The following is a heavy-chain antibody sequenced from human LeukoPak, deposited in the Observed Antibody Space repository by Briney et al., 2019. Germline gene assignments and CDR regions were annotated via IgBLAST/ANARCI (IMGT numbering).Heavy chain of an antibody. CDR1: GGSISSYY. CDR2: IYYSGST. V-gene: IGHV4-59*01. J-gene: IGHJ4*01. Sequence: PSETLSLTCTVSGGSISSYYWSWLRQPPGKGLEWIGYIYYSGSTNYNPSLKSRVTISVDTSKNQFSLKLSSVTAADTAVYYCASCDYDFWGAPKYYFDYWGRGTPVTVSS. CDR3: ASCDYDFWGAPKYYFDY. D-gene: IGHD3-3*01.